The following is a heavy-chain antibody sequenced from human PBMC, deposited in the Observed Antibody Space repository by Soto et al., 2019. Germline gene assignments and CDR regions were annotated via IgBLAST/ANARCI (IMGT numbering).Heavy chain of an antibody. J-gene: IGHJ6*02. CDR2: INPSGGST. V-gene: IGHV1-46*01. CDR3: ARDLDGAAAGNYYYGMDV. CDR1: GYTFTSYY. Sequence: ASLKVSCKASGYTFTSYYMHWVRQAPGQGLEWMGIINPSGGSTSYAQKFQGRVTMTRDTSTSTVYMELSSLRSEDTAVYYCARDLDGAAAGNYYYGMDVWGQGTTVTVSS. D-gene: IGHD6-13*01.